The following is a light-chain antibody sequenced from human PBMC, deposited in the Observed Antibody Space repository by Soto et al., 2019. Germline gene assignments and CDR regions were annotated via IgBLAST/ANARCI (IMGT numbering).Light chain of an antibody. V-gene: IGKV3-20*01. CDR2: GVS. CDR1: QSVNSGY. CDR3: HQYGFSPAT. J-gene: IGKJ1*01. Sequence: EIVLTQSPGTLSLSPGERASLSCRASQSVNSGYIAWYRQKPGQAPNLLIFGVSTRATGIPDRFRGSGSGTDFTLTTSRLEPEEFSVYFCHQYGFSPATFGQGTKVEVK.